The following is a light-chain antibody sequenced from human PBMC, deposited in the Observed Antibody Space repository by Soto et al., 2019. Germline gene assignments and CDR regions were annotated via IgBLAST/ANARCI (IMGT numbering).Light chain of an antibody. V-gene: IGKV3-15*01. J-gene: IGKJ4*01. CDR1: ETVATN. CDR3: QQYNNWPLT. CDR2: GAS. Sequence: EVVMTQSPATLSVSPGERATLSCRASETVATNLAWYQQKPGQAPRLLISGASTRAAGISDRFRGSGSGTEFTLTISSLRSEDSAIYYCQQYNNWPLTFGGGTKVEIK.